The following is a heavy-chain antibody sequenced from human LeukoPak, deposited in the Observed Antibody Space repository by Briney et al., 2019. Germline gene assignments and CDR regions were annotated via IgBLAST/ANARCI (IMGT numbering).Heavy chain of an antibody. D-gene: IGHD3-22*01. CDR1: GFTFSSYA. CDR3: ASDGDDSSMDY. V-gene: IGHV3-30-3*01. CDR2: ISYDGSNK. J-gene: IGHJ4*02. Sequence: GSLRLSCAASGFTFSSYAMHWVRQAPGKGLEGVAVISYDGSNKYYADSVKGRFTISRDNSKNTLYLQMNSLRAEDTAVYYCASDGDDSSMDYWGQGTLVTVSS.